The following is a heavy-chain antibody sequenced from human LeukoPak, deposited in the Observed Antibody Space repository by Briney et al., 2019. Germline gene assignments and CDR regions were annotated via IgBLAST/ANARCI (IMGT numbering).Heavy chain of an antibody. CDR1: GGSISSSSYY. V-gene: IGHV4-39*01. Sequence: SETLSLTCTVSGGSISSSSYYWGWIRQPPGKGLEWIGSIYYSGSTYYNPSLKSRVTISVDTSKNQFSLKLSSVTAADTAVYYCARHLHDSSGYYVLPGAFDIWGQGTMVTVSS. D-gene: IGHD3-22*01. J-gene: IGHJ3*02. CDR2: IYYSGST. CDR3: ARHLHDSSGYYVLPGAFDI.